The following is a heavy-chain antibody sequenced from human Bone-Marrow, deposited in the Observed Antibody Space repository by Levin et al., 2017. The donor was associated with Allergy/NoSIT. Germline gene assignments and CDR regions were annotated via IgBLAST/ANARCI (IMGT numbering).Heavy chain of an antibody. CDR3: ARGSLFNYYGSGSPFDP. D-gene: IGHD3-10*01. J-gene: IGHJ5*02. Sequence: SETLSLTCAVYGGSFSGYYWSWIRQPPGKGLEWIGEINHSGSTNYNPSLKSRVTISVDTSKNQFSLKLSSVTAADTAVYYCARGSLFNYYGSGSPFDPWGQGTLVTVSS. V-gene: IGHV4-34*01. CDR2: INHSGST. CDR1: GGSFSGYY.